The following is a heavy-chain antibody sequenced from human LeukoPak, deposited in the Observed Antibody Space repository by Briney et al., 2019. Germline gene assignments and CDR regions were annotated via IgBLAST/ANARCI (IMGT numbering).Heavy chain of an antibody. V-gene: IGHV4-39*01. CDR2: IYYSGST. CDR3: ARSVRQVVSTFDY. J-gene: IGHJ4*02. CDR1: GGSINSSIYY. Sequence: PSETLSLTCAVSGGSINSSIYYWGWIRQPPGKGLEWIGSIYYSGSTYYNPSLKSRVTISVDTSKNQFSLKLSSVAAADTAVYYCARSVRQVVSTFDYWGQGTLVTVSS. D-gene: IGHD3-22*01.